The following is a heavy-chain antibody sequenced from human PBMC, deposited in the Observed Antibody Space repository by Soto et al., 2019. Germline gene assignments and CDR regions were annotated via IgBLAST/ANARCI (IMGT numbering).Heavy chain of an antibody. CDR3: AREGYCSGGSCYFQSYYFDY. Sequence: VRLSCAASGFTFSSYGMHWVRQAPGKGLEWVAVIWYDGSNKYYADSVKGRFTISRDNSKNTLYLQMNSLRAEDTAVYYCAREGYCSGGSCYFQSYYFDYWGQGTLVTVSS. V-gene: IGHV3-33*01. J-gene: IGHJ4*02. D-gene: IGHD2-15*01. CDR1: GFTFSSYG. CDR2: IWYDGSNK.